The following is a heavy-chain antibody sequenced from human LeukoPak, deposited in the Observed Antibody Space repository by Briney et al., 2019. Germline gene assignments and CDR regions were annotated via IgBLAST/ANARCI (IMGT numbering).Heavy chain of an antibody. D-gene: IGHD2-21*02. CDR3: ARATVVTAIVGSFDY. CDR2: IYPGDSDT. CDR1: GYGFTSYW. J-gene: IGHJ4*02. Sequence: SGESLKISCKGSGYGFTSYWIGWVRQMPGKGLEWMGIIYPGDSDTRYSPSFQGQVTISADKSISTAYLQWSSLKASDTAMYYCARATVVTAIVGSFDYWGQGTLVTVSS. V-gene: IGHV5-51*01.